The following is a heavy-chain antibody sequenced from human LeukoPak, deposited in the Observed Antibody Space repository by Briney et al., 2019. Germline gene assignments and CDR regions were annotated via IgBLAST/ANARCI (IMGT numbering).Heavy chain of an antibody. CDR2: ISSSGSTI. Sequence: GGSLRLSCAASGFTFSDYCMSWIRQAPGKGLEWVSYISSSGSTIYYADSVKGRFTISRDNAKNSLYLQMNSLRAEDTAVYYCARLVEMADYYFDYWGQGTLVTVSS. D-gene: IGHD5-24*01. CDR1: GFTFSDYC. J-gene: IGHJ4*02. V-gene: IGHV3-11*01. CDR3: ARLVEMADYYFDY.